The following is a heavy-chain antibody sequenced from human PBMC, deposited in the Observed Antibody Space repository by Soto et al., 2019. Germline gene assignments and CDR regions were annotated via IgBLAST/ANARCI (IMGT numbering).Heavy chain of an antibody. CDR2: IYYSGST. CDR3: ARGGYCSGGSCYTTPLDY. CDR1: GCSISSGCYY. Sequence: SETLSLTCPVSGCSISSGCYYWSWIRQHPGKGLEWIGYIYYSGSTYYNPSLKSRVTISVDTSKNQFSLKLSSVTAADTAVYYCARGGYCSGGSCYTTPLDYWGQGTLVTVSS. D-gene: IGHD2-15*01. V-gene: IGHV4-31*03. J-gene: IGHJ4*02.